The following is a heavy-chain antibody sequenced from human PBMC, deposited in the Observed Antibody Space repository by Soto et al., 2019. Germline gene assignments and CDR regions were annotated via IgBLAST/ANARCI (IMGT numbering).Heavy chain of an antibody. D-gene: IGHD3-10*01. CDR3: AKGGLYGSGSYNDYYCYMDV. J-gene: IGHJ6*03. V-gene: IGHV3-23*01. CDR1: GFTFSSYA. Sequence: EVQLSESGGGLVQPGGSLRLSCVASGFTFSSYAMSWARQAPGKGLEWVSSISGSGVSTYYTDSVKGRFTISRDNSKNAVYLQMNSLRAEDAALYYFAKGGLYGSGSYNDYYCYMDVWGKGITVTVSS. CDR2: ISGSGVST.